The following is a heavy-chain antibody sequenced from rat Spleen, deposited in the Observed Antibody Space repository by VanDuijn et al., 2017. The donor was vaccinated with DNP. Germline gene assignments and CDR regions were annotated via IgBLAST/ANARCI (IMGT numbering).Heavy chain of an antibody. V-gene: IGHV5-20*01. J-gene: IGHJ4*01. CDR3: AKDRDGGYAMDA. CDR2: INTDGGST. CDR1: GFTFSDYY. Sequence: EVQLVESGGGLVQPGRSLKLSCAASGFTFSDYYMAWVRQAPTKGLEWVASINTDGGSTSYPDSVKGRFAISRDNAENTVYLQMNSLRSDDTATYYCAKDRDGGYAMDAWGQGTSVTVSS. D-gene: IGHD1-11*01.